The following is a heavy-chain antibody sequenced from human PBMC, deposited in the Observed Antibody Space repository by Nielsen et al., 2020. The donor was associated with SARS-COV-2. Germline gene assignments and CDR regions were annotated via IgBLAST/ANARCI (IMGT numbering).Heavy chain of an antibody. V-gene: IGHV3-30*18. CDR1: GFTFSSYG. J-gene: IGHJ6*03. CDR2: ISYDGSNK. Sequence: GGSLRLSCAASGFTFSSYGMPWVRQAQGKGLEWVAVISYDGSNKYYADSVKGRFTISRDNSKNTLYLQMNSLRAEDTAVYYCAKEGIVVVPAAIDYYYYYYMDVWGKGTTVTVSS. CDR3: AKEGIVVVPAAIDYYYYYYMDV. D-gene: IGHD2-2*01.